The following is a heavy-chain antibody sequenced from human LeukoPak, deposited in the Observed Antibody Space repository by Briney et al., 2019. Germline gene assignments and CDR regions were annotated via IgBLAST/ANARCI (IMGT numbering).Heavy chain of an antibody. D-gene: IGHD2-15*01. CDR3: AKDRCSGGRCYSSPYDAFDV. V-gene: IGHV3-30*02. CDR2: IRDDGNNK. Sequence: GGSLRLSCAASGFSFSSYGMHWVRQAPGKGLEWLAFIRDDGNNKYYADSVKGRFTISRDNSKNTLYLQMNSLRAEDTAVYYCAKDRCSGGRCYSSPYDAFDVWGQGTMVTVSS. CDR1: GFSFSSYG. J-gene: IGHJ3*01.